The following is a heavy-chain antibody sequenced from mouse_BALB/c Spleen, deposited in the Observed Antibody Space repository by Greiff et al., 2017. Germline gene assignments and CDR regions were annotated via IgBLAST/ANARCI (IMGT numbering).Heavy chain of an antibody. J-gene: IGHJ3*01. D-gene: IGHD2-2*01. CDR1: GFTFSSYT. Sequence: EVKVVESGGGLVQPGGSLKLSCAASGFTFSSYTMSWVRQTPEKRLEWVAYISNGGGSTYYPDTVKGRFTISRDNAKNTLYLQMSSLKSEDTAMYYCARPYGYDEAWFAYWGQGTLVTVSA. CDR2: ISNGGGST. CDR3: ARPYGYDEAWFAY. V-gene: IGHV5-12-2*01.